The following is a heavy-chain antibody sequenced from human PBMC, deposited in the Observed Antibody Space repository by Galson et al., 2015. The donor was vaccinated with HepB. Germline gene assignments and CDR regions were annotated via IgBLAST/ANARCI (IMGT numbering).Heavy chain of an antibody. Sequence: LRLSCAASGFTFSNYDIHWVRQAPGKGLEWVALISYDGRDKYYADSVKGRFSISRDNSKDTLYLQMNSLRAEDTAVYYCARDPSSGWLGDYWGQGTLVTVSS. J-gene: IGHJ4*02. D-gene: IGHD6-19*01. CDR2: ISYDGRDK. V-gene: IGHV3-30*04. CDR1: GFTFSNYD. CDR3: ARDPSSGWLGDY.